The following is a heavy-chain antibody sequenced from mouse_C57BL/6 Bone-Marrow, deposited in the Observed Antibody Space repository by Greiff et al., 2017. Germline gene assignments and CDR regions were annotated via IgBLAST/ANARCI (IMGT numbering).Heavy chain of an antibody. D-gene: IGHD1-1*01. Sequence: QVHVKQSGAELVKPGASVKLSCKASGYTFTSYWMQWVKQRPGQGLEWIGEIDPSDSYTNYNQKFKGKATLTVDTSSSTAYMQLSSLTSEDSAVYYCARDSTVVFDYWGQGTTLTVSS. CDR1: GYTFTSYW. CDR2: IDPSDSYT. J-gene: IGHJ2*01. V-gene: IGHV1-50*01. CDR3: ARDSTVVFDY.